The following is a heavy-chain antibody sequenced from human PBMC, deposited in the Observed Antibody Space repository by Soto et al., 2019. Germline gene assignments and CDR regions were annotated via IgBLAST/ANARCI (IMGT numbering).Heavy chain of an antibody. CDR3: ARHRDPGYSSSWFKS. CDR2: KYYTGTS. Sequence: QLLLQESGPGLVKPSETLSLTCSVSGDSISSSTYCWGWIRQPPGKGLEWIGSKYYTGTSHYNPSLNSRVTISVDTSNNQFSLKVTSVTAADTAVYYCARHRDPGYSSSWFKSWGQGTLVIVSS. V-gene: IGHV4-39*01. D-gene: IGHD6-13*01. CDR1: GDSISSSTYC. J-gene: IGHJ5*01.